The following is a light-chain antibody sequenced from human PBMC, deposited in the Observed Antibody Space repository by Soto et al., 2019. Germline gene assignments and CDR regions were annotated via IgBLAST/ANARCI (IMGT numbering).Light chain of an antibody. V-gene: IGKV3-15*01. CDR1: PSVSSN. J-gene: IGKJ5*01. CDR3: QQYDNKPPIT. Sequence: EIVMKQSPTTLSLSPGERAHLSCRASPSVSSNLAWYQQKPGQAPRLLIYATSTRATGIPDRFSGSGSGTEFTLTISSLQSEDFAVYHCQQYDNKPPITFGQGTRLEIK. CDR2: ATS.